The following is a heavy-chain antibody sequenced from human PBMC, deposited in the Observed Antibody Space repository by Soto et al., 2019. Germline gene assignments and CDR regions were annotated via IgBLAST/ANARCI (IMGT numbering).Heavy chain of an antibody. J-gene: IGHJ6*02. CDR3: AREETAWPLAYGLDV. D-gene: IGHD2-21*02. CDR2: IGRRSDI. CDR1: GFSFSTYS. Sequence: KTGGSLRLSCEASGFSFSTYSMHWVRQAQGKGLEWVSSIGRRSDIYYADSVKGRFTISRDNAKNSVSLQMNSLRDEDTAVYYCAREETAWPLAYGLDVWGQGTTVTVSS. V-gene: IGHV3-21*01.